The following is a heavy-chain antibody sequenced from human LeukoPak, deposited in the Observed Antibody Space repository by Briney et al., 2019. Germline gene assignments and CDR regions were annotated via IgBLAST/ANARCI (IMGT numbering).Heavy chain of an antibody. CDR2: IIPIFGTA. CDR1: GGTFSSYA. V-gene: IGHV1-69*13. D-gene: IGHD5-24*01. Sequence: GASVKVSCKASGGTFSSYAISWVRQAPGQGLEWMGGIIPIFGTANYAQKFQGRVTITADESTSTAYTELSSLRSEDTAVYYCARGQAGWLPDYWGQGTLVTVSS. CDR3: ARGQAGWLPDY. J-gene: IGHJ4*02.